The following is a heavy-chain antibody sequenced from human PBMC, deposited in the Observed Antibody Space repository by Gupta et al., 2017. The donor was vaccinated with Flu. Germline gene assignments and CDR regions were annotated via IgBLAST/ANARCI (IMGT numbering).Heavy chain of an antibody. CDR1: SSNYY. J-gene: IGHJ6*02. V-gene: IGHV4-39*01. CDR2: SDESGIT. D-gene: IGHD4-17*01. CDR3: ARGTTVTTSDDYDYGMDG. Sequence: SSNYYWVGIGQPPGKGLEWIGSSDESGITYYNSSLKSRGTISEDTSKNQFSRKRRSVTAADTAGEEGARGTTVTTSDDYDYGMDGGGLGTTVTVSS.